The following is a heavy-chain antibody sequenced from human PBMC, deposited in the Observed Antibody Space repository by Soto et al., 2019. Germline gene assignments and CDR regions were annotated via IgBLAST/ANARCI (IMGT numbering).Heavy chain of an antibody. J-gene: IGHJ5*02. CDR2: ISSNSAYI. D-gene: IGHD6-13*01. CDR1: GFTFRSFT. CDR3: PRDASRDSSARGWFDP. Sequence: EVQLVESGGGLVKPGGSLRLSCAASGFTFRSFTMNWVRQAPGKGLEWVSTISSNSAYIYYTDALRGRFTISRDNAKNSLHLQMNSLRADDTAVYYCPRDASRDSSARGWFDPWGPGTLVTVSS. V-gene: IGHV3-21*02.